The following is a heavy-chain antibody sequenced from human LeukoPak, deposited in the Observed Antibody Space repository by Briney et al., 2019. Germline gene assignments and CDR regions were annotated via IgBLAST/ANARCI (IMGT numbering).Heavy chain of an antibody. J-gene: IGHJ3*02. D-gene: IGHD3-3*01. Sequence: PGGSLRLSCTASGFTFRTYSMNWVRQAPGKGLERVSSISTSSAYINYADSVKGRFTISRDNAKNSLYLQMNSLRAEDTAVYYCAKDRVERSYAFDIWGQGTMVTVSS. CDR3: AKDRVERSYAFDI. CDR2: ISTSSAYI. CDR1: GFTFRTYS. V-gene: IGHV3-21*01.